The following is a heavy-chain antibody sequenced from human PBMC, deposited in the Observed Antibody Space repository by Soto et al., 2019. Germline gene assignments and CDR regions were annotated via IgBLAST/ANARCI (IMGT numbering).Heavy chain of an antibody. CDR1: GGSISSGDYS. CDR2: IYQSGSA. Sequence: QQQLQESGSGLVRPSQTLSLTCAVSGGSISSGDYSWSWIRQPPGKGLEWIGYIYQSGSAYYNPSLKSRVTISLDRSKNHFSMKLTSVTAADTAVYYCARLGNCRGGSCYPNWFDPWGKGTLVTVSS. J-gene: IGHJ5*02. D-gene: IGHD2-15*01. V-gene: IGHV4-30-2*01. CDR3: ARLGNCRGGSCYPNWFDP.